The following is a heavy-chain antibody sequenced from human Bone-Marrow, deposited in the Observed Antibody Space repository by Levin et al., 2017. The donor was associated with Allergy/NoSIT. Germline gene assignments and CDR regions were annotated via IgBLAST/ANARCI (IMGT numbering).Heavy chain of an antibody. D-gene: IGHD1-26*01. CDR2: INPNSGGT. CDR3: AGRQWEFLDY. J-gene: IGHJ4*02. CDR1: GYTFTGYY. Sequence: ASVKVSCKASGYTFTGYYLHWVRQAPGQGLEWMGWINPNSGGTSYGQKFQGWVIMTRDTSISTAYLELTTLTSEDTAVYYCAGRQWEFLDYWGQGTLVTVSS. V-gene: IGHV1-2*04.